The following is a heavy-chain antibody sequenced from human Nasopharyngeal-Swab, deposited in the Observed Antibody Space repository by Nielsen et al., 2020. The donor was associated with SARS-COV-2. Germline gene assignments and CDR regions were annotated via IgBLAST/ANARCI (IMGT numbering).Heavy chain of an antibody. CDR3: ARDTAYYDSSGYHPEYLQH. CDR2: FNSDGSSA. J-gene: IGHJ1*01. Sequence: GESLKISCVASGFTLRNFWFHWVRQAPGKGLVWVARFNSDGSSASYADSVKGRLTISRDSAKNSLFLQMNSLTAEDTAVYYCARDTAYYDSSGYHPEYLQHWGQGTLVTVSS. V-gene: IGHV3-74*01. D-gene: IGHD3-22*01. CDR1: GFTLRNFW.